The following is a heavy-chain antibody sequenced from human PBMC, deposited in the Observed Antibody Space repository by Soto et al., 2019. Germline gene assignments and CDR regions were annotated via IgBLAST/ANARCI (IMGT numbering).Heavy chain of an antibody. Sequence: PVGSLRLSCAASGFTFSSSAMSWVRQAPGKGLEWVSAISGSGGSTYYADSVKGRFTISRDNSKNTLYLQMNSLRAEDTAVYYCAKTGVTNPTYDYWGQGTLVTVSS. V-gene: IGHV3-23*01. CDR3: AKTGVTNPTYDY. CDR2: ISGSGGST. D-gene: IGHD3-10*01. J-gene: IGHJ4*02. CDR1: GFTFSSSA.